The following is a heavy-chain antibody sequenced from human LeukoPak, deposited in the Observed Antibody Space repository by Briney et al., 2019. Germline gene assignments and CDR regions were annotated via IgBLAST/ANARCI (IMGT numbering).Heavy chain of an antibody. V-gene: IGHV1-2*02. CDR1: GYTFTGYY. D-gene: IGHD7-27*01. Sequence: ASVKVPCKASGYTFTGYYMHWVRQAPGQGLEWMGWINPNSGGTNYAQKFQGRVTMTRDTSISTAYMELSSLKSDDTAVYYCARAPSGDAFDIWGQGTMVTVSS. J-gene: IGHJ3*02. CDR2: INPNSGGT. CDR3: ARAPSGDAFDI.